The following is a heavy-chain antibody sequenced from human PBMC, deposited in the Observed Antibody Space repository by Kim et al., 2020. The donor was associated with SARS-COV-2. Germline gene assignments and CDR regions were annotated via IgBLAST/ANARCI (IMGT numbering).Heavy chain of an antibody. CDR2: SDYSETT. V-gene: IGHV4-31*03. J-gene: IGHJ3*02. CDR3: AREVIVPTDTDGFDI. Sequence: SETLSLTCIVSGSSINNNNYYCSWVSQDTGKGLEWVGSSDYSETTYYNPSLKSRATMSVDTSKNQFALKVTSVTAADTAMYYCAREVIVPTDTDGFDIWGNWTMVTVSS. CDR1: GSSINNNNYY. D-gene: IGHD2-2*01.